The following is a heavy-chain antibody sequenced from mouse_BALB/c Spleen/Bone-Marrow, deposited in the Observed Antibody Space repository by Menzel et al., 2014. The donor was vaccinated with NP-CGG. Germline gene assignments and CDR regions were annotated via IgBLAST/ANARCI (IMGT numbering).Heavy chain of an antibody. Sequence: EVKVVDSGGDLVKPGGSLKLSCAASGFTFSNYAMSWVRQTPEKRLEWVASISSGGSYTYYTDSVKGRFTISRDNAKNTLYPQMSRLRAEDTAIYYCARQGVPRDGYTWFTFWGQGSLVTVSA. CDR2: ISSGGSYT. J-gene: IGHJ3*01. CDR3: ARQGVPRDGYTWFTF. CDR1: GFTFSNYA. D-gene: IGHD2-3*01. V-gene: IGHV5-9-3*01.